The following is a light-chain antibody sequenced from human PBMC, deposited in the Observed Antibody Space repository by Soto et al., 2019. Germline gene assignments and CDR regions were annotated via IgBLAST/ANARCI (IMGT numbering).Light chain of an antibody. V-gene: IGKV3-15*01. J-gene: IGKJ1*01. CDR2: DAS. CDR3: QQYNNWPRT. CDR1: QSVSSN. Sequence: EIVMTQSPATLSVSPGERATLSCRASQSVSSNLAWYRQTRGQAPRLLMFDASTRATGIPARFSGSGSGTEFTLTISSLQSEDFAIYYCQQYNNWPRTFGQGTKVEIK.